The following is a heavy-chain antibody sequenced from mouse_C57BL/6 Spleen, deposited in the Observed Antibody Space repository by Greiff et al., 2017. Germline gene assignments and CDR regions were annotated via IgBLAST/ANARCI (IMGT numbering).Heavy chain of an antibody. Sequence: VQLQQPGPELVKPGASVKISCKASGYSFTDYNMNWVKQSNGKSLEWIGVINPNYGTTSYNQKFKGKAKLTVDQSSSTAYMQLNSLTSEDSAVYYCARGDYGSSYYFDYWGQGTTLTVSS. CDR1: GYSFTDYN. J-gene: IGHJ2*01. V-gene: IGHV1-39*01. D-gene: IGHD1-1*01. CDR2: INPNYGTT. CDR3: ARGDYGSSYYFDY.